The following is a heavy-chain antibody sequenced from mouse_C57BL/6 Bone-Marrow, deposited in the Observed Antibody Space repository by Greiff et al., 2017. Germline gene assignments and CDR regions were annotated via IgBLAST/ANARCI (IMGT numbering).Heavy chain of an antibody. J-gene: IGHJ4*01. Sequence: VQLQESDAELVKPGASVKISCKVSGYTFTDHTIHWMKQRPEQGLEWIGYIYPRDGSTTYNEKFKGKATLTADKSSSTAYMQLNSLTSEDSAVYFCARSIRRGYYAMDYWGQGTSVTVSS. CDR3: ARSIRRGYYAMDY. CDR1: GYTFTDHT. CDR2: IYPRDGST. V-gene: IGHV1-78*01. D-gene: IGHD2-12*01.